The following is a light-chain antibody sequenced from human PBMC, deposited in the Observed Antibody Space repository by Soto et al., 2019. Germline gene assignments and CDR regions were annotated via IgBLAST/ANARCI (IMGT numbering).Light chain of an antibody. J-gene: IGLJ1*01. CDR3: CSYAGSGTFYV. CDR1: SSDVGSYEF. V-gene: IGLV2-23*01. Sequence: QSALTQPASVSGSPGQSIAISCTGTSSDVGSYEFVSWYQQHPGRAPKLMIYEDTKRPSGVSNRFSGSKSGNTASLTISGLQTEDEGDYYCCSYAGSGTFYVFGTGTKVTVL. CDR2: EDT.